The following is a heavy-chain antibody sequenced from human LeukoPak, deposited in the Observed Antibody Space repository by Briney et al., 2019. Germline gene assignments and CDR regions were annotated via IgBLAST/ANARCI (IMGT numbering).Heavy chain of an antibody. CDR2: VYHSGIT. V-gene: IGHV4-39*07. J-gene: IGHJ4*02. Sequence: SETLSLTCTVSGGSITNTNYYWAWIRQPPGEGLEWIGSVYHSGITYYTPSLKSRVSISVDTSKNHFSLKVTSVTAADTAVYYCAMSPAVAWGYYFDYWGQGTLATVSS. CDR3: AMSPAVAWGYYFDY. CDR1: GGSITNTNYY. D-gene: IGHD6-19*01.